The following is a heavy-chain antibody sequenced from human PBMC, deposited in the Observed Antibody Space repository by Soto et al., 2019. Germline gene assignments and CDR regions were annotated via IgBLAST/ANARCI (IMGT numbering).Heavy chain of an antibody. Sequence: GGSLRLSCAASGFTFSSYSMNWVRQAPGKGPEWVSSISSSSSYIYYADSVKGRFTISRDNAKNSLYLQMNSLRAEDTAVYYCARSSTYYYDSSGRDDAFDIWGQGTMVTVSS. CDR3: ARSSTYYYDSSGRDDAFDI. D-gene: IGHD3-22*01. CDR2: ISSSSSYI. CDR1: GFTFSSYS. V-gene: IGHV3-21*01. J-gene: IGHJ3*02.